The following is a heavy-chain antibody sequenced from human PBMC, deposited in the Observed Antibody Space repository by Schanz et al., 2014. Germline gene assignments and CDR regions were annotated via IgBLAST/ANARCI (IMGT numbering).Heavy chain of an antibody. J-gene: IGHJ3*02. CDR1: GFSFSSYT. D-gene: IGHD3-10*01. V-gene: IGHV3-23*04. CDR3: ARDQYYFRSGNPFDI. CDR2: LSGDGGTT. Sequence: VQLVESGGGLVKPGGSLRLSCAASGFSFSSYTMSWVRQAPGKGLQWVSSLSGDGGTTHYADSVKGRFTISRDTSKNTLYLLLNSLRAEDTAVYYCARDQYYFRSGNPFDIWGQGTMVTVSS.